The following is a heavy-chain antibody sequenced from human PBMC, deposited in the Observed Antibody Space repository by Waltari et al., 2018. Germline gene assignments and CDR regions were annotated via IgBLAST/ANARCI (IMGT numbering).Heavy chain of an antibody. V-gene: IGHV3-21*01. J-gene: IGHJ1*01. D-gene: IGHD2-21*02. CDR3: AGGDLKY. Sequence: EVQLVESGGGLVKPGGSLSLSCAASGFPFSSYTMNWVRQAPGKGLEWVSSISSSSSYIYYADSGKGRFTISRDNAKNSLYLQMNSLRAEDTAVYYCAGGDLKYWGQGTLVTVSS. CDR2: ISSSSSYI. CDR1: GFPFSSYT.